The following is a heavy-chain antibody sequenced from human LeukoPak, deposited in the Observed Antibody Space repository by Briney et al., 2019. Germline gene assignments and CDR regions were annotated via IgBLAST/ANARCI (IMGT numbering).Heavy chain of an antibody. CDR1: SGSISSSSYY. V-gene: IGHV4-39*01. J-gene: IGHJ4*02. CDR3: ARAVTCGGGTCYLNY. Sequence: KPSETLSLTCTVSSGSISSSSYYWGWIRQPPGKGLEWIGSIYYSGSTSYNPSLKSRVTISVDTSKNQFSLRLSSVTAADTAFYYCARAVTCGGGTCYLNYWGQGTLVTVSS. CDR2: IYYSGST. D-gene: IGHD2-15*01.